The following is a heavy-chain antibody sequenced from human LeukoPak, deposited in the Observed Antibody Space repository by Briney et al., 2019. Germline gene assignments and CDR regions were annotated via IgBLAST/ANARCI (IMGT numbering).Heavy chain of an antibody. CDR3: ARNNGMDV. Sequence: GALRLSCAASGFALSSHWMTWVRQVPGRGPEWVANVNRDGSETYYLDSVKGRFTISKDNAKNSLYLQMNSLRAEDTALYHCARNNGMDVWGQGTTVIVSS. CDR2: VNRDGSET. J-gene: IGHJ6*02. V-gene: IGHV3-7*03. CDR1: GFALSSHW.